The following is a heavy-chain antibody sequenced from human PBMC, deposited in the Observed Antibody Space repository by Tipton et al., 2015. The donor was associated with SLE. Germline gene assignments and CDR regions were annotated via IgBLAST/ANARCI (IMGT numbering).Heavy chain of an antibody. Sequence: TLSLTCTVSGGSISSGNYYWIWIRQPAGKELEGIGRIYTSGSTNYNPSLKSRVTISVDTSKNKFSLTLMSVTAADPAMYYCASGGDYYFYDGSGYGSAFAMWGQGQMVTVSS. CDR3: ASGGDYYFYDGSGYGSAFAM. D-gene: IGHD3-22*01. V-gene: IGHV4-61*02. CDR2: IYTSGST. J-gene: IGHJ3*02. CDR1: GGSISSGNYY.